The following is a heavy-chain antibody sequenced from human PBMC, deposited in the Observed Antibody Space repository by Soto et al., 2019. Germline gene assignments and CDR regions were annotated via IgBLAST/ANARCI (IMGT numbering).Heavy chain of an antibody. CDR3: ARFLGESLDY. D-gene: IGHD3-16*01. CDR2: IYYIGST. J-gene: IGHJ4*02. Sequence: SETLSLTCTVSGGSISSYYWSWIRQPPGKGLEWIGYIYYIGSTNYNPSLKSRVTISVDTSKNQFSLKLSSVTAADTAVYYCARFLGESLDYWGQGTLVTVSS. V-gene: IGHV4-59*01. CDR1: GGSISSYY.